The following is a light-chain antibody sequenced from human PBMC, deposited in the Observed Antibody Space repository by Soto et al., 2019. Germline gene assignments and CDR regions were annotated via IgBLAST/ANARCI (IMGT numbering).Light chain of an antibody. V-gene: IGKV1-27*01. Sequence: DLQMTQSPSFLAASVGDRVTITCRASQGIRNSLAWYQHKPGKVSKLLIYAASTLSSGFPSRFSGSGSRTDFTLTIGSLQPEDVADYYCQKHGGLSFTFGGGTKVEIK. CDR2: AAS. CDR1: QGIRNS. CDR3: QKHGGLSFT. J-gene: IGKJ4*01.